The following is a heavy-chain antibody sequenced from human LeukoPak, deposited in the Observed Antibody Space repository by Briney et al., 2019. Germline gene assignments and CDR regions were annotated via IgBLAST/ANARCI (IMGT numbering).Heavy chain of an antibody. V-gene: IGHV1-18*01. J-gene: IGHJ3*02. CDR3: ARRGPITMIVVVITPPDAFDI. D-gene: IGHD3-22*01. CDR1: GYTFTSYG. CDR2: ISAYNGNT. Sequence: GASVKVSCKASGYTFTSYGISWVRQAPGQGLEWMGWISAYNGNTNYAQKLQGRVTMTTDTSTSTAYMELRSLRSDDTAVYYCARRGPITMIVVVITPPDAFDIWGQGTMVTVSS.